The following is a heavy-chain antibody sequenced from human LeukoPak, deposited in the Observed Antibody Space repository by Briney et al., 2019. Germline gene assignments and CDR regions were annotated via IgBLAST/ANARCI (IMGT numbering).Heavy chain of an antibody. CDR1: GFTFSSYS. V-gene: IGHV3-21*01. CDR3: AILVGLGYSSGWYRLGDY. CDR2: ISSSSSYI. D-gene: IGHD6-19*01. J-gene: IGHJ4*02. Sequence: GGSLRLSCAASGFTFSSYSMNWVRQAPGKGLEWVSSISSSSSYIYYADSVKGRFTISRDNAKNSLYLQMNSLRAEDTAVYYCAILVGLGYSSGWYRLGDYWGQGTLVTVPS.